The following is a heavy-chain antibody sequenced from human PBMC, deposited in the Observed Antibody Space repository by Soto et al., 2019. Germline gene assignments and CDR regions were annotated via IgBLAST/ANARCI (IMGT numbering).Heavy chain of an antibody. J-gene: IGHJ4*02. V-gene: IGHV4-59*01. Sequence: QVQLQESGPGLVKPSETLSLTCTVSGGSISSYYWSWIRQPPGQGLEWIGYIYYSGSTNYNPSLKSRVTISVDTSKNQFSLKLSSVTAADTAVYYCARGRYYYDSSGYYQYWGQGTLVTVSS. CDR2: IYYSGST. D-gene: IGHD3-22*01. CDR1: GGSISSYY. CDR3: ARGRYYYDSSGYYQY.